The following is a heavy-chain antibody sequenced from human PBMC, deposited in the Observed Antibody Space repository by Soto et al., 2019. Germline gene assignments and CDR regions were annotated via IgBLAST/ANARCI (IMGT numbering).Heavy chain of an antibody. CDR3: ASTVSRYYYYGMDV. Sequence: QVQLVQSGAEVKKPGSSVKVSCKASGGTFSSYAISWVRQAPGQGLEWMGGIIPIFGTANYAQKFQGRVTMTADESTGTGYMELSSLRSEATAVYYCASTVSRYYYYGMDVWGQGTKVTVSS. J-gene: IGHJ6*02. CDR1: GGTFSSYA. V-gene: IGHV1-69*12. CDR2: IIPIFGTA. D-gene: IGHD4-4*01.